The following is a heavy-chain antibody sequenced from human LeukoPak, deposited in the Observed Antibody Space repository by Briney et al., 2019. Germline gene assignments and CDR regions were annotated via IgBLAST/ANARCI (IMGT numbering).Heavy chain of an antibody. D-gene: IGHD2-15*01. CDR2: ISSSSTI. J-gene: IGHJ3*02. Sequence: GGSLRLSCAASGFTFSSYSMDWVRQAPGKGLEWVSYISSSSTIYYADSVKGRFTISRDNAKNSLYLQMNSLRAEDTAVYYCARDLIVVVVAATEDAFDIWGQGTMVTVSS. CDR3: ARDLIVVVVAATEDAFDI. V-gene: IGHV3-48*01. CDR1: GFTFSSYS.